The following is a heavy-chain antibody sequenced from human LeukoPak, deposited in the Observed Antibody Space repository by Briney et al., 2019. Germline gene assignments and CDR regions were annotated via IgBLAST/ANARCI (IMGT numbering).Heavy chain of an antibody. CDR2: FDPEDGET. J-gene: IGHJ4*02. Sequence: ASVKVSCKVSGYTLTELSMHWVRQAPGKGLEWMGGFDPEDGETIYAPKFQGRVTMTEDTCTDTAYMELSSLRSEDTAVYYCATSKRHYYDSSGYYYGYWGQGTLVTVSS. CDR1: GYTLTELS. D-gene: IGHD3-22*01. CDR3: ATSKRHYYDSSGYYYGY. V-gene: IGHV1-24*01.